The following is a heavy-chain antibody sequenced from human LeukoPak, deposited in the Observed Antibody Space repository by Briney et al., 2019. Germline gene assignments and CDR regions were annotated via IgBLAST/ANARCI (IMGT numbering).Heavy chain of an antibody. Sequence: GGSLRLSCAASGFTFSSYGMHWVRQAPGKGLEWVAVIWYDGSNKHYADSVKGRFTISRDNSENTLYLQMNSLRAEDTAVYYCARGGYYDSSGYSDYWGQGTLVTVSS. CDR2: IWYDGSNK. V-gene: IGHV3-33*01. J-gene: IGHJ4*02. CDR1: GFTFSSYG. CDR3: ARGGYYDSSGYSDY. D-gene: IGHD3-22*01.